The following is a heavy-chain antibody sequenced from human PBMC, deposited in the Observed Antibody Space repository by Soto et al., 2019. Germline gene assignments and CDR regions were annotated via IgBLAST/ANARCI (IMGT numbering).Heavy chain of an antibody. Sequence: KPSETLSLTCAVYGGSFSGYYWSWIRQPPGKGLEWIGEINHSGSTNYNPSLKSRVTISVDTSKNQLSLKLSSVTAADTAVYYCARGWPYSSSWYFDYWGQGTLVTVSS. CDR1: GGSFSGYY. V-gene: IGHV4-34*01. D-gene: IGHD6-13*01. CDR3: ARGWPYSSSWYFDY. J-gene: IGHJ4*02. CDR2: INHSGST.